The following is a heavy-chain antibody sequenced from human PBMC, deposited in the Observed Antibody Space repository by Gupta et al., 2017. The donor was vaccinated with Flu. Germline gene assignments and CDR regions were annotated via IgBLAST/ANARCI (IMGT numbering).Heavy chain of an antibody. V-gene: IGHV3-30*18. Sequence: GSLRLSCVASEFKFSSYDMHWVRQAPGKGLEWVAAISYDGSNKYYADSVKGRFTISRDNSKNTLYLQMNSLRAEDTAVYYCAKGRETGTTFFYGYWGQGSLVTVSS. D-gene: IGHD1-7*01. CDR2: ISYDGSNK. CDR1: EFKFSSYD. CDR3: AKGRETGTTFFYGY. J-gene: IGHJ4*02.